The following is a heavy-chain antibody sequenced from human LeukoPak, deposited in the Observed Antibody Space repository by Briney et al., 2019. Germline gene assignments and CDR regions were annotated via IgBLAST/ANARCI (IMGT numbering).Heavy chain of an antibody. CDR1: GFTFSSYG. D-gene: IGHD3-10*01. J-gene: IGHJ4*02. CDR2: IWYDGSNK. CDR3: ARDRVRGLFDY. V-gene: IGHV3-33*01. Sequence: GGSLRLSCAASGFTFSSYGMHWVRQAPGKGLEWVAVIWYDGSNKYYADSVKGRFTISGDNSKNTLYLQMNSLRAEDTAVYYCARDRVRGLFDYWGQGTLVTVSS.